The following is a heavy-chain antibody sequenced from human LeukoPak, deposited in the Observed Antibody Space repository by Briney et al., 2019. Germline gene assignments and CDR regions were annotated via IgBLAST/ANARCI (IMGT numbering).Heavy chain of an antibody. CDR2: INHSGST. CDR1: GGSFSGYY. D-gene: IGHD3-22*01. J-gene: IGHJ4*02. Sequence: PSETLSLTCAVYGGSFSGYYWSWIRQPPGKGLEWIGEINHSGSTNYNPSLKSRVTISVDTSKNQFSLKLSSVTAADTAVYYCARDLVQFYDSDGYYHSDYWGQGTLVTVSS. V-gene: IGHV4-34*01. CDR3: ARDLVQFYDSDGYYHSDY.